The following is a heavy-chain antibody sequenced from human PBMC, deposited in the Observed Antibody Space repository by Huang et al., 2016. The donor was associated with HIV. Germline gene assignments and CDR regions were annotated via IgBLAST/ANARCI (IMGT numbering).Heavy chain of an antibody. V-gene: IGHV1-8*01. J-gene: IGHJ3*01. CDR2: MNPKSGNV. CDR1: GYTFTNYD. CDR3: ARGFGINYNHEAFDV. Sequence: QIQLAQSGAEVKKPGASVTVSCKASGYTFTNYDINWVRQASGQGLEWKRWMNPKSGNVGYTKKFQGRVAILRNSSINTSYLEVTSLTSEDTAVYYCARGFGINYNHEAFDVWGQGTMVTVSS. D-gene: IGHD3-10*01.